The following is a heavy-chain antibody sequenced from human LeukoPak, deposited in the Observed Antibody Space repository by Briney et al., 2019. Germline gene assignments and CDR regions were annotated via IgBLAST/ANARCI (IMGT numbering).Heavy chain of an antibody. CDR3: ARAKYASAGFDS. J-gene: IGHJ4*02. D-gene: IGHD2-2*01. V-gene: IGHV4-59*11. CDR2: FYYAGST. Sequence: SETLSLTCTVSGASISSHYWSWIRQTPGEGLEWIGFFYYAGSTNYNPSLKSRVTISVDTSKNQLSLKLDSVTAADTGIYYCARAKYASAGFDSWGQGVLVTVSS. CDR1: GASISSHY.